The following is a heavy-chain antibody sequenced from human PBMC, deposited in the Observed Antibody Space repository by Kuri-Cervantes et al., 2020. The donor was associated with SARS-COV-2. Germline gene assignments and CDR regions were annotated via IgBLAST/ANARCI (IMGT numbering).Heavy chain of an antibody. CDR3: ARDDYGDDYYYYYGMDV. CDR1: GYTFTGYY. CDR2: ISAYNGNT. J-gene: IGHJ6*02. Sequence: ASVKVSCKASGYTFTGYYMHWVRQAPGQGLEWMGWISAYNGNTNYAQKLQGRVTMTTDTSTSTAYMELRSLRSDDTAVYYCARDDYGDDYYYYYGMDVWGQGTTVTVSS. V-gene: IGHV1-18*04. D-gene: IGHD4-17*01.